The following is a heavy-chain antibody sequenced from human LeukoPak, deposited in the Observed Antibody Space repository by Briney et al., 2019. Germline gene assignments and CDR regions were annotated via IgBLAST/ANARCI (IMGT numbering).Heavy chain of an antibody. CDR2: IYSGGST. V-gene: IGHV3-53*05. Sequence: PGGSLRLSCAASGFTVSSNYMSWVRQAPGKGLEWVSVIYSGGSTYYADSVKGRFTISRDNSKNTLYLQMNSLRAEDTAVYYCARTGTLRWFGELKGIDYWGQGTLVTVSS. J-gene: IGHJ4*02. D-gene: IGHD3-10*01. CDR1: GFTVSSNY. CDR3: ARTGTLRWFGELKGIDY.